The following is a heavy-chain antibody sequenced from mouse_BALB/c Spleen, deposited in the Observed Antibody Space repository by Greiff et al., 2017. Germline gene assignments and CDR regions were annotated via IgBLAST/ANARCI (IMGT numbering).Heavy chain of an antibody. CDR2: ISSGSSTI. J-gene: IGHJ4*01. Sequence: VESGGGLVQPGGSRKLSCAASGFTFSSFGMHWVRQAPEKGLEWVAYISSGSSTIYYADTVKGRFTISRDNPKNTLFLQMTSLRSEDTAMYYCARGKLTPYYYAMDYWGQGTSVTVSS. CDR3: ARGKLTPYYYAMDY. V-gene: IGHV5-17*02. D-gene: IGHD3-3*01. CDR1: GFTFSSFG.